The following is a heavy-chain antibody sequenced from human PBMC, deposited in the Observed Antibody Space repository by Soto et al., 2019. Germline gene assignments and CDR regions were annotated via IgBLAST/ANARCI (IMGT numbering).Heavy chain of an antibody. Sequence: GGSLRLSCAASGFTFSTYAMSWVRQAPGKGLEWVSAISGSPSSTYYADSVKGRFTISRDNSKKTLFLQMNSLRAEDTAVYYCLLGDEAQAWGQGTLVTVSS. CDR3: LLGDEAQA. CDR1: GFTFSTYA. V-gene: IGHV3-23*01. CDR2: ISGSPSST. J-gene: IGHJ5*02.